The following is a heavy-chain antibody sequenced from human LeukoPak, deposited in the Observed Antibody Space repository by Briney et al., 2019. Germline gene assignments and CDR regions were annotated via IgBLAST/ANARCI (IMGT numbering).Heavy chain of an antibody. CDR1: GYTFTSYY. Sequence: ASVTVSCTASGYTFTSYYMHWVRQAPGQGLEWMGIINPSGGSTSYAQKFQGRVTMTRDASTSTVYMELSSLRSEDTAVYYCARRGRRWEFDPWGQGTLVTVSS. V-gene: IGHV1-46*01. J-gene: IGHJ5*02. D-gene: IGHD1-26*01. CDR2: INPSGGST. CDR3: ARRGRRWEFDP.